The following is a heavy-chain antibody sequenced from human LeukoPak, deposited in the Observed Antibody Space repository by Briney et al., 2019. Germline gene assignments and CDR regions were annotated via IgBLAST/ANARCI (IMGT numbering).Heavy chain of an antibody. CDR3: ARDTDGYNPRNPYDAFDI. Sequence: EASVKVSCKASGGTFSSYAISWVRQAPGQGLEWMGGIIPIFGTANYAQKFQGRVTITADESTSTAYMELSSLRSEDTAVYYCARDTDGYNPRNPYDAFDIWGQGTMVTVSS. CDR2: IIPIFGTA. J-gene: IGHJ3*02. V-gene: IGHV1-69*13. D-gene: IGHD5-24*01. CDR1: GGTFSSYA.